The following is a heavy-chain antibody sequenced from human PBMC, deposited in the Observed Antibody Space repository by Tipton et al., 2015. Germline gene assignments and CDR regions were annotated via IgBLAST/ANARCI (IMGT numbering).Heavy chain of an antibody. J-gene: IGHJ4*02. Sequence: TLSLTCTVSGGSISGYYWSWVRQPPGKGLEWIGEIHHGGSTNYNPSLKSRVTMSVDTSKNHFSLRLSSVTAADTAVYYCAGSYDSSGYYYNLDFWGQGTLVTVSS. CDR2: IHHGGST. CDR1: GGSISGYY. D-gene: IGHD3-22*01. V-gene: IGHV4-34*01. CDR3: AGSYDSSGYYYNLDF.